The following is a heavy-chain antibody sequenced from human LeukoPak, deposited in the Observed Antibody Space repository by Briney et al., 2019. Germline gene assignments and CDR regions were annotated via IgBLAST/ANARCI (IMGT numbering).Heavy chain of an antibody. Sequence: SETLSLTCTVSGGSISSYYWSWIRQPAGKGLEWIGRIYTSGSTNYNPSLKSRVTMSVDTSKNQFSLKLSSVTAADTAVYYCARDGCSSTSCPPFDYWGQGTLVTVSS. CDR1: GGSISSYY. CDR3: ARDGCSSTSCPPFDY. J-gene: IGHJ4*02. CDR2: IYTSGST. V-gene: IGHV4-4*07. D-gene: IGHD2-2*01.